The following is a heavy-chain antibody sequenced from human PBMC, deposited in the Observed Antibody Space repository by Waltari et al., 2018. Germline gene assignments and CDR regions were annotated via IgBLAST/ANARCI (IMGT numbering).Heavy chain of an antibody. V-gene: IGHV4-34*01. CDR1: GGSFSGYY. D-gene: IGHD4-17*01. J-gene: IGHJ4*02. CDR2: IYYSGST. Sequence: QVQLQQWGAGLLKPSETLSLTCAVYGGSFSGYYWSWIRQPPGKGLEWIGYIYYSGSTYYNPSLKSRVTISVDTSKNQFSLKLSSVTAADTAVYYCATDLKTVTRSRFGFDYWGQGTLVTVSS. CDR3: ATDLKTVTRSRFGFDY.